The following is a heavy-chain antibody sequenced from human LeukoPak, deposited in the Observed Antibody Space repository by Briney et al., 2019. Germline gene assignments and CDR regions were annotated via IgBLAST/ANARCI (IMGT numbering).Heavy chain of an antibody. V-gene: IGHV3-48*03. CDR3: ARDDYDRKGSRGSYYYYYYMDV. CDR1: GFTFSSYE. J-gene: IGHJ6*03. CDR2: ISSSGSTI. D-gene: IGHD3-10*01. Sequence: GGSLRLSCAASGFTFSSYEMNWVRQARGKGLEWVSYISSSGSTIYYADSVKGRFTISRDNAKNSLYLQMNSLRAEDTAVYYCARDDYDRKGSRGSYYYYYYMDVWGKGTTVTVSS.